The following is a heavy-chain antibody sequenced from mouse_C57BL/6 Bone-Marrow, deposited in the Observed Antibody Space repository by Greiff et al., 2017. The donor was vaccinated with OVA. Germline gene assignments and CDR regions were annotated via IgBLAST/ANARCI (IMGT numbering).Heavy chain of an antibody. Sequence: VQLQQSGAELVRPGASVTLSCKASGYTFTDYEKHWVKQTPVHGLEWIGAIDPETGGTAYNQKFKGKAILTADKSSSTAYMELRSLTSEDSAVYYCTRLRSYYSNLFDYWGQGTTLTVSS. CDR3: TRLRSYYSNLFDY. V-gene: IGHV1-15*01. D-gene: IGHD2-5*01. CDR1: GYTFTDYE. CDR2: IDPETGGT. J-gene: IGHJ2*01.